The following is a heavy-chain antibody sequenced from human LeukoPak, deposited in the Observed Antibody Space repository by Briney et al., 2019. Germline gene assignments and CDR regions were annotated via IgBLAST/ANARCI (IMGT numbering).Heavy chain of an antibody. CDR2: IYYSGST. J-gene: IGHJ4*02. V-gene: IGHV4-59*12. CDR1: GGSIRSYY. D-gene: IGHD5-18*01. CDR3: ARAPAGYGLFDY. Sequence: PSETLSLTCTVSGGSIRSYYWSWIRQPPGKGLEWIGYIYYSGSTNYNPSLKSRVTISVDTSKNQFSLKLSSVTAADTAVYYCARAPAGYGLFDYWGQGTLVTVSS.